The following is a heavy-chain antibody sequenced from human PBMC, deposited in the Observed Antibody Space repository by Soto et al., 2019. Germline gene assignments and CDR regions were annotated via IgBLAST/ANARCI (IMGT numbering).Heavy chain of an antibody. CDR1: GFTFSSYG. D-gene: IGHD2-15*01. V-gene: IGHV3-33*01. Sequence: PGGSLRLSCAASGFTFSSYGMHWVRQAPGKGLEWVAVIWYDGSNKYYADSVKGRFTISRDNSKNTLYLQMNSLRAEDTAVYYCARDRGYCSGGSCYSNYYYGMDVWGQGTTVTVSS. J-gene: IGHJ6*02. CDR3: ARDRGYCSGGSCYSNYYYGMDV. CDR2: IWYDGSNK.